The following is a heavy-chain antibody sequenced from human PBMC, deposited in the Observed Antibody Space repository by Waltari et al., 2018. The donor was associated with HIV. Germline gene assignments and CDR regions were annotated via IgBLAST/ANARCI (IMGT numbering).Heavy chain of an antibody. Sequence: EVQLVESGGGLVQPGGSLRLSCAASGFTFSNFWMSWVRQAPGKGVEWFANIKQDGSEKYYVDSVKGRFTISRDNAKNSLYLQMNSLRAEDTAVYYCASPSIRAGMDVWGQGTTVTVSS. D-gene: IGHD2-2*02. V-gene: IGHV3-7*01. J-gene: IGHJ6*02. CDR3: ASPSIRAGMDV. CDR2: IKQDGSEK. CDR1: GFTFSNFW.